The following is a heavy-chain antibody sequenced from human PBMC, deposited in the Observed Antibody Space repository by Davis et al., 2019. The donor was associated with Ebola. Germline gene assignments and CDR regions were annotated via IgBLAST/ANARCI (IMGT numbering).Heavy chain of an antibody. D-gene: IGHD2-8*01. CDR1: GGSVSSGSYY. CDR2: IYYSGST. CDR3: ARGGRTVLMVYGTKYGMDV. J-gene: IGHJ6*02. Sequence: SETLSLTCTVSGGSVSSGSYYWSWIRQPPEKGLEWVGYIYYSGSTNYNPSLKSRVTISVDTSKNQFSLKLSSVTAADTAVYYCARGGRTVLMVYGTKYGMDVWGQGTTVTVSS. V-gene: IGHV4-61*01.